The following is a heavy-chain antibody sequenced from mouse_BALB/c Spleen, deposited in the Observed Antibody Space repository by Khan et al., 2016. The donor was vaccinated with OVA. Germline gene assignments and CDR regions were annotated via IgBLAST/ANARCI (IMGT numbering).Heavy chain of an antibody. J-gene: IGHJ2*01. Sequence: EVQLQESGPGLVKPSQTVSLTCTVTGISITTGNYRWSWIRQFPGNKLEWIGYIFYSGTTTYNPSLASRASITRDTSKNHFFLEMNSLTAEDRATYYCARDRGGFDSYYFDYWGQGTTLTVSS. V-gene: IGHV3-5*02. CDR1: GISITTGNYR. CDR3: ARDRGGFDSYYFDY. CDR2: IFYSGTT. D-gene: IGHD2-2*01.